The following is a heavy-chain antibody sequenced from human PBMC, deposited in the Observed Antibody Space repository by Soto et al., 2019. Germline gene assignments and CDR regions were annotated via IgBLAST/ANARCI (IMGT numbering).Heavy chain of an antibody. V-gene: IGHV4-61*03. CDR1: GDSVSSGSHH. D-gene: IGHD3-16*01. J-gene: IGHJ3*01. CDR3: ARDLVAIGGRVYAFDL. Sequence: QVQLQESGPGLVRPSETLSLTCTVAGDSVSSGSHHWKWIRQAPGKGLEWIGSIYFTGRTNHNPSLKSRVTISVDTSKNHLSLHLTSVTAADTAVYYWARDLVAIGGRVYAFDLWGQGTMVTVSS. CDR2: IYFTGRT.